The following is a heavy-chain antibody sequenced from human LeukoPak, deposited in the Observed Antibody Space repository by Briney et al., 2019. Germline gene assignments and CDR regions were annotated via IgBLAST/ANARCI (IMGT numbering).Heavy chain of an antibody. J-gene: IGHJ5*02. D-gene: IGHD6-13*01. V-gene: IGHV4-34*01. CDR1: DGPFSGYY. CDR2: INHGGST. Sequence: SETLSLTCAVYDGPFSGYYWSWIRQPPGKGLEWIGEINHGGSTNYNPSLKSRVTIPVDTSKTQFSLKLSSVTAADTAVYYCAREWYSSSWYPVSYNWFDPWGQGILVTVSS. CDR3: AREWYSSSWYPVSYNWFDP.